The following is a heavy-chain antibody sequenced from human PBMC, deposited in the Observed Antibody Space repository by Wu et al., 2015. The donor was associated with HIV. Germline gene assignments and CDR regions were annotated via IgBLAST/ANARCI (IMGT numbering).Heavy chain of an antibody. CDR3: ARVPFSSWYFDY. J-gene: IGHJ4*02. CDR2: INPNSGGT. V-gene: IGHV1-2*02. Sequence: QVQLVQSGAEVKRPGASVRVSCKASGYSFTAYFLHWVRQAPGQGLEWMGWINPNSGGTNYAQKFQGRVTMTRDTSISTAYMELSRLRSDDTAVYYCARVPFSSWYFDYWGQGTLVTVSS. CDR1: GYSFTAYF. D-gene: IGHD6-13*01.